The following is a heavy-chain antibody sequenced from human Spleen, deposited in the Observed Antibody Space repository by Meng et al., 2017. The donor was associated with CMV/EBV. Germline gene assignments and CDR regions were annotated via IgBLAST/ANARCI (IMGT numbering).Heavy chain of an antibody. J-gene: IGHJ5*02. V-gene: IGHV4-39*07. CDR3: ARDGGGYSSSYNNWFDP. Sequence: VSSSSYCGRWIRQPPGKGLEWIGSIYYSGSTYYNPSLKSRVTISVDTSKNQFSLKLSSVTAADTAVYYCARDGGGYSSSYNNWFDPWGQGTLVTVSS. D-gene: IGHD6-13*01. CDR1: VSSSSYC. CDR2: IYYSGST.